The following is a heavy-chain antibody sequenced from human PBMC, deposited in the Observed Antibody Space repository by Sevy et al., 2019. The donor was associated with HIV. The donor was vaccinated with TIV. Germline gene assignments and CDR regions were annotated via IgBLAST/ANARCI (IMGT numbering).Heavy chain of an antibody. J-gene: IGHJ6*03. CDR2: ISGSGGST. CDR1: GFTFSSYA. V-gene: IGHV3-23*01. Sequence: GESLKISCAASGFTFSSYAMSWVRQAPGKGLEWVSAISGSGGSTYYADSVKGRFTISRDNSKNTLHLQMNSLRAEDTAVYYCAKDGYKPSVGDENYYYYYMDVWGKGTTVTVSS. D-gene: IGHD1-20*01. CDR3: AKDGYKPSVGDENYYYYYMDV.